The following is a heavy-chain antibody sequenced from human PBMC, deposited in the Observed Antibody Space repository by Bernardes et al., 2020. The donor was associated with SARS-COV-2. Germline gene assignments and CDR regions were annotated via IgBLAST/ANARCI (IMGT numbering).Heavy chain of an antibody. J-gene: IGHJ4*02. Sequence: SETLSLTCAVYGGSFSGYYWSWIRQPPGKGLEWIGEINHSGSTNYNPSLKSRVTISVDTSKNQFSLKLSSVTAADTAVYYCARGYCSSTSCYLPTAYDLDYWGQGTLVTVSS. D-gene: IGHD2-2*01. V-gene: IGHV4-34*01. CDR1: GGSFSGYY. CDR3: ARGYCSSTSCYLPTAYDLDY. CDR2: INHSGST.